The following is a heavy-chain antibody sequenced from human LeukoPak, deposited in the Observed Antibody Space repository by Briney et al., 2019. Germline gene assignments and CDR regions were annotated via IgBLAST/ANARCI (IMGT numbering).Heavy chain of an antibody. CDR1: GFTFGDYA. Sequence: PGRSLRLSCTASGFTFGDYAMSWFRQAPGKGLEWVGFIRSKAYGGTTEYAASVKGGFTISRDDSKSIAYLQMNSLKTEDTAVYYCTRAQSWLVLRAYWGQGTLVTVSS. CDR3: TRAQSWLVLRAY. V-gene: IGHV3-49*03. D-gene: IGHD6-19*01. CDR2: IRSKAYGGTT. J-gene: IGHJ4*02.